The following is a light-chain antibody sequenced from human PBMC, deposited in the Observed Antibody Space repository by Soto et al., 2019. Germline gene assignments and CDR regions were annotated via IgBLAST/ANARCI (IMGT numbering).Light chain of an antibody. Sequence: IQMTQSPSTLSASVGDRVTITCRASQSISIWLAWYQQKPGKAPKLLIYKASSLEGEVPSRFSGSGSGTEFTITMNRLQPDDSATYYCQQYNSDSTFGQGKKVEIK. J-gene: IGKJ1*01. V-gene: IGKV1-5*03. CDR3: QQYNSDST. CDR2: KAS. CDR1: QSISIW.